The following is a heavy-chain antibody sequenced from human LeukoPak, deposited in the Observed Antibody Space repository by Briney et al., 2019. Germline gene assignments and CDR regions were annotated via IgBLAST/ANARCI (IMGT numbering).Heavy chain of an antibody. CDR2: IIPILGIA. CDR3: AKGPLPYGDYRGDY. CDR1: GGTFSGYA. J-gene: IGHJ4*02. V-gene: IGHV1-69*04. Sequence: SVKVSCKASGGTFSGYAISWVRQAPGQGLEWMGRIIPILGIANYAQKFQGRVTITADKSTSTAYMELSSLRSEDTAVYYCAKGPLPYGDYRGDYWGQGTLVTVSS. D-gene: IGHD4-17*01.